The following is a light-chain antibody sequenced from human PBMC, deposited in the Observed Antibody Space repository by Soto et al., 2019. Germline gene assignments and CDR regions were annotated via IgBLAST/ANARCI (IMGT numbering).Light chain of an antibody. Sequence: EIVITQSPSALSLSPGERATLSCRASQTIDNTLAWYQRKPGQAPRLLIYDASTRATGVPARFSGSGSGTDFTLTISSLEPEDFGVYYCQQRSNWPPVTFGGGTKVDIK. CDR2: DAS. CDR1: QTIDNT. CDR3: QQRSNWPPVT. V-gene: IGKV3-11*01. J-gene: IGKJ4*01.